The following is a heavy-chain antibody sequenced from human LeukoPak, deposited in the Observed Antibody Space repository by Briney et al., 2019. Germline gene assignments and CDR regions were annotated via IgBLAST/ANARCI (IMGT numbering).Heavy chain of an antibody. Sequence: SXTLSLTCTVSGGSISSNKYYWGWIRQPQGKGVEWIGSIYYSGSTYYNPTLKSRVTIFVDTSKNQFSLKLSSVTAADTAVYYCATPYSGGYQGLDIWGQGTMVTVSS. V-gene: IGHV4-39*01. CDR3: ATPYSGGYQGLDI. D-gene: IGHD1-26*01. CDR2: IYYSGST. CDR1: GGSISSNKYY. J-gene: IGHJ3*02.